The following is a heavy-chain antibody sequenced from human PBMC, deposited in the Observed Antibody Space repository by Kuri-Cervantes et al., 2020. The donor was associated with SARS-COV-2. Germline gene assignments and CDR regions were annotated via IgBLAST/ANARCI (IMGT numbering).Heavy chain of an antibody. J-gene: IGHJ4*02. V-gene: IGHV3-21*01. D-gene: IGHD7-27*01. CDR2: ISSSSSYI. Sequence: GGSLRLSCAASGFTFSSYSMNWVRQAPGKGLEWVSSISSSSSYIYYADSVKGRFTISRDNAKNSLNLQMNSLRAEDTAVYYCARGLWGIQYYFDYWGQGTLVTVSS. CDR1: GFTFSSYS. CDR3: ARGLWGIQYYFDY.